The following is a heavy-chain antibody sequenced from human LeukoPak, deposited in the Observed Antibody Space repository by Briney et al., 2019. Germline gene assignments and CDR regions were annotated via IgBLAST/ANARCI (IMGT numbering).Heavy chain of an antibody. CDR3: ARGLSGWYGGAYDY. CDR2: INHSGST. Sequence: SETLSLTCAVYGGSFSGYYWSWIRQPPGKGLEWIVEINHSGSTNYNPSLKSRVTISVDTSKNQFSLKLSSVTAADTAVYYCARGLSGWYGGAYDYWGQGTLVTVSS. V-gene: IGHV4-34*01. D-gene: IGHD6-19*01. J-gene: IGHJ4*02. CDR1: GGSFSGYY.